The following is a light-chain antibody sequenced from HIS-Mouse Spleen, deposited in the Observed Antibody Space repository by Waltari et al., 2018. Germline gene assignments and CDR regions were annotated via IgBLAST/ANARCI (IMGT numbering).Light chain of an antibody. CDR1: SSDVGGYNY. J-gene: IGLJ3*02. CDR2: DVS. Sequence: QYALTQPASVSGSPGQSITISCTGTSSDVGGYNYVSWYQQHPGNAPKLMIYDVSNRPSGVSNRFSGSKSGNTASLTISGLQAEDEADYYCSSYTSSSTLVFGGGTKLTVL. V-gene: IGLV2-14*03. CDR3: SSYTSSSTLV.